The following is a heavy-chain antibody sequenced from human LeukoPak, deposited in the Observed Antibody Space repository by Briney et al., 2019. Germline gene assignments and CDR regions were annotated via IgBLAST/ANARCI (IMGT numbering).Heavy chain of an antibody. CDR3: ARAGSLWFGESKFDY. V-gene: IGHV3-7*01. CDR2: INQDGSEK. D-gene: IGHD3-10*01. J-gene: IGHJ4*02. CDR1: GFTFSSSW. Sequence: GGSLRLSCAASGFTFSSSWMNWVRQAPGKGLEWVANINQDGSEKYYVDSVKGRFTISRDNAKNSLYLQMSSLRAEDTAVYYCARAGSLWFGESKFDYWGQGTLVTVSS.